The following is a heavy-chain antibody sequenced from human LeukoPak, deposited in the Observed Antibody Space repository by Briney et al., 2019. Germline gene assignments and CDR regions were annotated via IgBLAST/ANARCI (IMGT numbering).Heavy chain of an antibody. J-gene: IGHJ4*02. CDR3: TTDGEMATNSFDH. D-gene: IGHD5-24*01. CDR1: GFTFSNAW. V-gene: IGHV3-15*07. CDR2: IRSKTDGGTT. Sequence: GGSLRLSCAASGFTFSNAWMNWVRQSPGKGLEWVGRIRSKTDGGTTYYAAPMKGRFTISRDDLKNMLFLQVNSLQIEDTAVYYCTTDGEMATNSFDHWGQGTLVTVSS.